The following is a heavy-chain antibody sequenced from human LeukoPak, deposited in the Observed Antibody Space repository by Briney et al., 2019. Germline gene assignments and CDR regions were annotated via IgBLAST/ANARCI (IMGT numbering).Heavy chain of an antibody. V-gene: IGHV3-23*01. J-gene: IGHJ4*02. Sequence: GGALRLSCAASGFTFSSYAMSWVRQAPGNGLEWGSAISGSGGSTYYADSVKGRFTISRDNSKNTLYLQMDSLRAEDTAVYYCAKDTVLYYDFWSGIDYWGQGTLVTVSS. CDR3: AKDTVLYYDFWSGIDY. CDR1: GFTFSSYA. CDR2: ISGSGGST. D-gene: IGHD3-3*01.